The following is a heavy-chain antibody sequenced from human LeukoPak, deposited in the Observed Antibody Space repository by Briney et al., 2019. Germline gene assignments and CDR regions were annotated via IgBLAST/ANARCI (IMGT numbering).Heavy chain of an antibody. Sequence: PGGSLRLSCAASGFTLSTYWMSWVRQAPGKGLVWVSHINSDGSSTNYADSVKGRFTISRDNAKNTLFLQMNSLRAEDTAVYYCARAVGATTSFDYWGQGALVTVSS. D-gene: IGHD1-26*01. CDR3: ARAVGATTSFDY. CDR1: GFTLSTYW. J-gene: IGHJ4*02. CDR2: INSDGSST. V-gene: IGHV3-74*01.